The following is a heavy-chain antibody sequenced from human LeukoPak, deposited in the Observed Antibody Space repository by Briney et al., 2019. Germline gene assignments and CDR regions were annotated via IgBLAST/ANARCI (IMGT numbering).Heavy chain of an antibody. CDR2: IYHSGST. D-gene: IGHD6-13*01. CDR1: GGSISSGGYS. V-gene: IGHV4-30-2*01. J-gene: IGHJ1*01. Sequence: SQTLSLTCAVSGGSISSGGYSWSWIRQPPGKGLEWIGYIYHSGSTYYNPSLKSRVTISVDRSKNQFSLKLSSVTAADTAGYYCARGGSWPEYFQHWGQGTLVTVSS. CDR3: ARGGSWPEYFQH.